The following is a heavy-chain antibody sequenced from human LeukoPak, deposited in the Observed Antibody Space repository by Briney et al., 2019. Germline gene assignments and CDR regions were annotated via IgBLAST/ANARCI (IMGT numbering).Heavy chain of an antibody. CDR2: IYYSGST. D-gene: IGHD3-10*01. Sequence: SETLSLTCTVSGGSISSSSYYWGWIRQPPGKGLEWIGSIYYSGSTYYNPSLKSRVTTSVDTSKNQFSLKLSSVTAADTAVYYCARDALTIGAFDIWGQGTMVTVSS. CDR1: GGSISSSSYY. J-gene: IGHJ3*02. V-gene: IGHV4-39*07. CDR3: ARDALTIGAFDI.